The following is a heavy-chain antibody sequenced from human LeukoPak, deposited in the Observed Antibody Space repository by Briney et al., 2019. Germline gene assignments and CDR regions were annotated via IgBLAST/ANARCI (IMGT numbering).Heavy chain of an antibody. J-gene: IGHJ4*02. D-gene: IGHD3-10*01. CDR3: ATGAVRGVIITYLDY. V-gene: IGHV3-23*01. CDR1: GFTFSSYA. Sequence: PGGSLRLSCAASGFTFSSYAMSWVRQAPGKGLEWVSAISGSGGSTYYADSVKGRFTISRDNSKNTLYLQTNSLRAEDTAVYYCATGAVRGVIITYLDYWGQGTLVTVSS. CDR2: ISGSGGST.